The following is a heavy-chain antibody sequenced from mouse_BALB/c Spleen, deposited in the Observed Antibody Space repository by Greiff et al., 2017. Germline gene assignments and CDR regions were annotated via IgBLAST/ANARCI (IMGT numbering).Heavy chain of an antibody. V-gene: IGHV1-5*01. Sequence: EVKVVESGTVLARPGASVKMSCKASGYTFTSYWMHWVKQRPGQGLEWIGAIYPGNSDTSYNQKFKGKAKLTAVTSTSTAYMELSSLTNEDSAVYYCTAYYGNHYYAMDYWGQGTSVTVSS. CDR2: IYPGNSDT. J-gene: IGHJ4*01. D-gene: IGHD2-10*01. CDR3: TAYYGNHYYAMDY. CDR1: GYTFTSYW.